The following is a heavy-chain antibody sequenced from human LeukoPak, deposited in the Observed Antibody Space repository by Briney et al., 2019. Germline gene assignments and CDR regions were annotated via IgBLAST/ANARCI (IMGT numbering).Heavy chain of an antibody. CDR3: AKGYDYSGSRFFDY. CDR1: GFTFSSYG. D-gene: IGHD1-26*01. Sequence: GGSLRLSCAASGFTFSSYGMHWVRQAPGKGLEWVAVISYDGSNKYYADSVKGRFTISRDNSKNTLYLQMNSLRPEETALYYCAKGYDYSGSRFFDYWGQGTLVTVSS. CDR2: ISYDGSNK. J-gene: IGHJ4*02. V-gene: IGHV3-30*18.